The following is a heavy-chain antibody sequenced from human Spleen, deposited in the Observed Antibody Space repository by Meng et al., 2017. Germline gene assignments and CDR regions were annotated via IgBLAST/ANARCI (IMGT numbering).Heavy chain of an antibody. CDR2: IYYSGST. V-gene: IGHV4-31*03. D-gene: IGHD5-18*01. CDR3: ARGRGYSYDSIWFDP. J-gene: IGHJ5*02. CDR1: GGSISSGCYY. Sequence: QVQLQESGPGLVKPSQILSLTCTVSGGSISSGCYYWSWIRQHPGKGLEWIGYIYYSGSTYYHPSLKSRVTISVDTSKNQFSLKLSSVTAADTAVYYCARGRGYSYDSIWFDPWGQGTLVTVSS.